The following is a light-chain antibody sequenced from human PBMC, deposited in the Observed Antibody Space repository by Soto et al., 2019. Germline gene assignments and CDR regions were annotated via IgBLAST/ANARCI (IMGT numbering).Light chain of an antibody. J-gene: IGKJ5*01. CDR1: QSVTNNY. Sequence: EIVLTQYPGTLSLSPGERATLSCRASQSVTNNYLAWYQQKGGQAPRLLIDGASSRATAIPDRFSGSGSGTDFTLTISRLEPEDFAVYYCQQYGSSPITFGQGTRLEIK. CDR2: GAS. V-gene: IGKV3-20*01. CDR3: QQYGSSPIT.